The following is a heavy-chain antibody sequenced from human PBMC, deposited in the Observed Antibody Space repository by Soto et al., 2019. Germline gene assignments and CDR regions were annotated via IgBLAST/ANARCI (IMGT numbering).Heavy chain of an antibody. CDR2: FIPIFGTV. J-gene: IGHJ6*02. V-gene: IGHV1-69*12. Sequence: QVQLVQSGAEVKKPGSSVKVSCKASGGTFSSYAISWVRQAPGQGLEWMGGFIPIFGTVNYAQKFQGRVTITADESTSTAYMELSSLRSEDTAVYYCARHDCISSSCYYYYYYGMDVWGQGTTVTVSS. D-gene: IGHD2-2*01. CDR3: ARHDCISSSCYYYYYYGMDV. CDR1: GGTFSSYA.